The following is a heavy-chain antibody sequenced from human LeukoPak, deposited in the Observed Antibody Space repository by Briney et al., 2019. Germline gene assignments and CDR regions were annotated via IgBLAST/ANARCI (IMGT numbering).Heavy chain of an antibody. CDR1: GSSISSYY. J-gene: IGHJ4*02. V-gene: IGHV4-59*01. CDR2: IYYSGST. Sequence: PSETLSLTCTVSGSSISSYYWSWIRQPPGKGLEWIGYIYYSGSTNYNPSLKSRVTISVDTSKNQFSLKLSSVTAADTAVYYCAREKDGYFDYWGQGTLVTVSS. CDR3: AREKDGYFDY.